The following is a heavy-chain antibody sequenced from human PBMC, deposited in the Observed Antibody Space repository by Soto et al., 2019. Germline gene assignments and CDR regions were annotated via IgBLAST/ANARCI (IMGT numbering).Heavy chain of an antibody. J-gene: IGHJ6*02. D-gene: IGHD5-12*01. CDR1: GYTFTGNY. CDR3: ARSSRGYSGYDYLPPHYYYGMDV. CDR2: IIPIFGTA. V-gene: IGHV1-69*13. Sequence: GASVKVSCKASGYTFTGNYMHWVRQAPGQGLEWMGGIIPIFGTANYAQKFQGRVTITADESTSTAYMELSSLRSEDTAVYYCARSSRGYSGYDYLPPHYYYGMDVWGQGTTVTVSS.